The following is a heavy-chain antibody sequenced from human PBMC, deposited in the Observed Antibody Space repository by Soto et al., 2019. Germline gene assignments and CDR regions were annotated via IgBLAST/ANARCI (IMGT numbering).Heavy chain of an antibody. CDR1: GGTFRNYP. J-gene: IGHJ4*02. Sequence: QVQLVQSGTEVKKPGSSVKVSCKASGGTFRNYPINWVRQAPGQGLEWMGSIFPLTDIPDYAQNFQARLTISANKSTSTAYMELNSMTSAATAMYFCARGPLVVSSYFGSWRQGTLVTVSS. CDR3: ARGPLVVSSYFGS. D-gene: IGHD3-16*02. V-gene: IGHV1-69*02. CDR2: IFPLTDIP.